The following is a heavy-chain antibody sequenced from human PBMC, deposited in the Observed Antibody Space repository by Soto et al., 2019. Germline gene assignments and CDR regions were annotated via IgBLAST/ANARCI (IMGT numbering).Heavy chain of an antibody. Sequence: QVHLVQSGAEVKKPGSSVKVSCKTSGGTFRNCAINWVRQAPGQGLEWMGGIIPMSGRPRGMGGTLPFFGSTNSEKKLQGRATISADESTRTAYMELSSLASEDPAVYYCAREETWMEMLRPPGPMPRQRYYGMAVWGQGTTVTVSS. D-gene: IGHD5-12*01. CDR1: GGTFRNCA. J-gene: IGHJ6*02. CDR2: IIPMSGRPRGMGGTLPFFGST. CDR3: AREETWMEMLRPPGPMPRQRYYGMAV. V-gene: IGHV1-69*01.